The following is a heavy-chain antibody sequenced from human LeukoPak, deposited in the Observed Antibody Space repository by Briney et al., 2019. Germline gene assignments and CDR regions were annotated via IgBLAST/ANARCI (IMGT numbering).Heavy chain of an antibody. CDR2: TYYRSKWYA. CDR1: GDSVSSNSAT. D-gene: IGHD5-24*01. J-gene: IGHJ5*02. V-gene: IGHV6-1*01. CDR3: SRDRSRLSKWLQFRSGFDP. Sequence: SQTLSLTCAISGDSVSSNSATWNWIRQSPSRGLEWLGRTYYRSKWYADYAVSVKNRISINADTSRNQFSLQLNSVTPEDTAVYYCSRDRSRLSKWLQFRSGFDPWGRGTLVTVSS.